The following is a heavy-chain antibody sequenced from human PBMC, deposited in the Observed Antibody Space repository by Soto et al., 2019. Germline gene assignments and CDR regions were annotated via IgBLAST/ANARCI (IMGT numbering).Heavy chain of an antibody. CDR3: AGRVLSSSCRFDP. Sequence: QVQLVQSGTEVKKPGSSVKVSCKASGGTLGTYDINWVRQAPGQGLEWMGGIMAFIGSTKYAQKFQGRVTITTDTSMDNVYMEINSLKSEDVAFYSCAGRVLSSSCRFDPWGQGTLVTVSS. V-gene: IGHV1-69*06. D-gene: IGHD6-6*01. J-gene: IGHJ5*02. CDR1: GGTLGTYD. CDR2: IMAFIGST.